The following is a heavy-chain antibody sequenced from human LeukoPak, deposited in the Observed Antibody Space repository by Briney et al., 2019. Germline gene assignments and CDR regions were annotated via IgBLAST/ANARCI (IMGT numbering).Heavy chain of an antibody. CDR2: IYPGDSDT. Sequence: GESLKISCKGSGYSFTSYWIGWVRQMPGKGLEWTGIIYPGDSDTRYSPSFQGQVTISADKSISTAYLQWSSLKASDTAMYYCARQAYYDFWSGYYSRGPYYYYGMDVWGQGTTVTVSS. D-gene: IGHD3-3*01. V-gene: IGHV5-51*01. CDR1: GYSFTSYW. CDR3: ARQAYYDFWSGYYSRGPYYYYGMDV. J-gene: IGHJ6*02.